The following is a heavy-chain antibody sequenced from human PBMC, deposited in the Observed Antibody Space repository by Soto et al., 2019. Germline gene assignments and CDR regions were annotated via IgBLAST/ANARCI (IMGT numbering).Heavy chain of an antibody. V-gene: IGHV3-23*01. D-gene: IGHD6-13*01. CDR2: ISGSGGST. CDR1: GFTFSSYA. J-gene: IGHJ4*02. CDR3: AKLSSPINDLAAAGPDF. Sequence: GGSLRLSCAASGFTFSSYAMSWVRQAPGKGLEWVSVISGSGGSTYYADSVKGRFTISRDNSKNTLYLRMNSLRAEDTAVYYCAKLSSPINDLAAAGPDFWGQGTLVTV.